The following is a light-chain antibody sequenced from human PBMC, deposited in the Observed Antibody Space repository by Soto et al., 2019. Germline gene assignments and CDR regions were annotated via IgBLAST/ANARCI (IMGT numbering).Light chain of an antibody. CDR3: QQYDNSPIT. CDR2: DTS. Sequence: EVVMTQSPATLSVSPGEGATLSWRASQGIGDTLAWYQHKHGQTPRLLIYDTSTRATGVPARFSGSMSGTEFNLTISRLETEDFAVYYCQQYDNSPITFGQGTRLEIK. CDR1: QGIGDT. V-gene: IGKV3-15*01. J-gene: IGKJ5*01.